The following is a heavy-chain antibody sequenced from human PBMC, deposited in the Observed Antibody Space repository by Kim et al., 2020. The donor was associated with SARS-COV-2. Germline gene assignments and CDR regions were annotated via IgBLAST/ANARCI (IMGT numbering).Heavy chain of an antibody. CDR1: GGTFSGYA. D-gene: IGHD6-13*01. J-gene: IGHJ4*02. V-gene: IGHV1-69*13. CDR2: IIPIFGTA. Sequence: SVKVSCKASGGTFSGYAISWVRQAPGQGLEWMGGIIPIFGTANYAQKFQGRVTITADESTSTAYMELSSLRSEDTAVYYCAAETIAAAGIDPFDYWGQGPLVPVSS. CDR3: AAETIAAAGIDPFDY.